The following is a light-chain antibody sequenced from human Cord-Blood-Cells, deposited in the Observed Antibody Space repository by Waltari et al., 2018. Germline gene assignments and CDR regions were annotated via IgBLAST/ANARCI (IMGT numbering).Light chain of an antibody. CDR1: KLGDKY. CDR2: QDS. V-gene: IGLV3-1*01. J-gene: IGLJ2*01. CDR3: QAWDSSTVV. Sequence: SYELTQPPSVSVSPGQTASITCSGDKLGDKYACWYQQKPGQSPGLVIYQDSKRPSGIPERFSGSKSGNTATLTISGTQAMDEADYYCQAWDSSTVVFGGGTKLTVL.